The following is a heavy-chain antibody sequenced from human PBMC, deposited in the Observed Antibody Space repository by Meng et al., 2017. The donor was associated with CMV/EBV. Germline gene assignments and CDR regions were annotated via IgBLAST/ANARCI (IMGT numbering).Heavy chain of an antibody. V-gene: IGHV3-74*01. J-gene: IGHJ5*02. D-gene: IGHD3-3*01. CDR3: ARGGEDAGITIFGAPIAGGLGGDIDP. Sequence: GESLKIPCAASGFRFDDYGMSWVRQAPGKVLVWVSRINSDGSSTSYADSVKGRFTISRDNAKNTLYLQMNSLRAEDTAVYYCARGGEDAGITIFGAPIAGGLGGDIDPWGQGTLVTVSS. CDR1: GFRFDDYG. CDR2: INSDGSST.